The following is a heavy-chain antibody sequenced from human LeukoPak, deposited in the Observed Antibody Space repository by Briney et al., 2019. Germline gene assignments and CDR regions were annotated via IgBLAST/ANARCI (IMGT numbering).Heavy chain of an antibody. J-gene: IGHJ5*02. CDR2: IIPIFGTA. D-gene: IGHD6-19*01. CDR1: GGTFSSYA. V-gene: IGHV1-69*01. CDR3: ARDRYGSGWSDRYNWFDP. Sequence: SVKVSCKASGGTFSSYAISWVRQAPGQGLEWMGGIIPIFGTANYAQKFQGRVTITADESTSTAYMELSSLRSEDTAVYYCARDRYGSGWSDRYNWFDPWGQGTLVTVSS.